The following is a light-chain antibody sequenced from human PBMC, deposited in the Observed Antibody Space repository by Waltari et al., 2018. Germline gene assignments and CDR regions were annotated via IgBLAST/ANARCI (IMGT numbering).Light chain of an antibody. Sequence: DIQMTQSPSSLSASVGDRVTITCRESQSISSYLNWYQQKPGKAPKLLTYAASSLHSGVPSRFSGSGSGTDFTLTISSLQPEDFATYYCQQSYSNPYTFGQGTKLEIK. V-gene: IGKV1-39*01. CDR3: QQSYSNPYT. J-gene: IGKJ2*01. CDR1: QSISSY. CDR2: AAS.